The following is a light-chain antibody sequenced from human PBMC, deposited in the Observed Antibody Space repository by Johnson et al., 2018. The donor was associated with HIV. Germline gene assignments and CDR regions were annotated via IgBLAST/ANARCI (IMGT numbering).Light chain of an antibody. Sequence: QSILTQPPSVSAAPGQKVTISCSGSSSNIGNNYVSWYQQVPGAAPKLLIYENNKRPSGIPDRFSGSKSGTSATLGITGLQTGAEADYYCGTWDSRLSAPYGFGTGTKVTVL. V-gene: IGLV1-51*01. CDR3: GTWDSRLSAPYG. J-gene: IGLJ1*01. CDR1: SSNIGNNY. CDR2: ENN.